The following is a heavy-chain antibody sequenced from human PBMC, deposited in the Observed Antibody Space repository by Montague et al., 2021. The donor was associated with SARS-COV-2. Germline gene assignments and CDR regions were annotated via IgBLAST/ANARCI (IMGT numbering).Heavy chain of an antibody. J-gene: IGHJ4*02. Sequence: SETLSLICAVYGGSFSDYFWTWIRQPPGKGLEWIGEINHCGTSNYNPSLKSRVSISVDTSKNQFSLYLGSVTAADTAVYYCARGRQHFNMIVVVMTGGEYYFDYWGQGTLVTVSS. CDR3: ARGRQHFNMIVVVMTGGEYYFDY. CDR2: INHCGTS. CDR1: GGSFSDYF. V-gene: IGHV4-34*01. D-gene: IGHD3-22*01.